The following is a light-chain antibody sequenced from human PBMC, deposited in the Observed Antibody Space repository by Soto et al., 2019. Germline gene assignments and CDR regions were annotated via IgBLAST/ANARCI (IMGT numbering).Light chain of an antibody. CDR2: DAS. CDR1: ETINTW. CDR3: QQYSSYPLI. J-gene: IGKJ4*01. Sequence: DIQMTQSPSSLSVSVGDRVTITCRASETINTWLAWYQQKPGKAPKILLYDASKLERGVPSRLSGSGSGAEFPLTSSSLQPDDLATYYCQQYSSYPLIFGGGTKVE. V-gene: IGKV1-5*01.